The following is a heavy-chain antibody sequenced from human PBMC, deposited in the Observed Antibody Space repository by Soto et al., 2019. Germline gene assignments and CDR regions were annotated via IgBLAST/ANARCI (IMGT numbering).Heavy chain of an antibody. D-gene: IGHD5-12*01. V-gene: IGHV3-33*03. Sequence: QVQLVESGGAVVQPGTSLRLSCTASGFTFSSYRMHWVRQAPGKGLEWVAIIWYDGSHKFYVDSVKGRFAVSRDNSKNTMYLQMNILTGDDTAVYYCASPRYSGDDPDALEIWGRGTLVTISS. J-gene: IGHJ3*02. CDR3: ASPRYSGDDPDALEI. CDR1: GFTFSSYR. CDR2: IWYDGSHK.